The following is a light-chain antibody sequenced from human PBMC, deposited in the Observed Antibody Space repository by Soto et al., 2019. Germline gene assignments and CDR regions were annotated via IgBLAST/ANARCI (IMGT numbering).Light chain of an antibody. CDR2: WAS. Sequence: DIVMTQSPDSLAVSLGERATINCKSSQSILYSSNNKNYLXWFQQKPGQPPKLLIYWASTRESGVPDRFSGSGSGTDFTLTISSLQAADVAVYYCQQYYGTPFTFGPGTKVDIK. CDR3: QQYYGTPFT. CDR1: QSILYSSNNKNY. V-gene: IGKV4-1*01. J-gene: IGKJ3*01.